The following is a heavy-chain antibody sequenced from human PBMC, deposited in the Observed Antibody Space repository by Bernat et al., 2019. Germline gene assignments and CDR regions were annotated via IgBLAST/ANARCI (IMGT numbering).Heavy chain of an antibody. CDR1: GFTFSSYA. D-gene: IGHD1-20*01. CDR3: ARGEYNWNVGDDAFDI. J-gene: IGHJ3*02. Sequence: QVQLVESGGGVVQPGRSLRLSCAASGFTFSSYAMHWVRQAPGKGLEGVAVISYDGSNKYYADAGKCRVTISRDNSKNTLYLQMNSLRAEDTAVYYCARGEYNWNVGDDAFDICGQGTMVTRSS. CDR2: ISYDGSNK. V-gene: IGHV3-30-3*01.